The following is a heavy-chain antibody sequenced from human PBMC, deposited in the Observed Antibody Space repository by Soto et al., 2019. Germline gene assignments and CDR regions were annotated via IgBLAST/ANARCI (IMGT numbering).Heavy chain of an antibody. J-gene: IGHJ5*02. D-gene: IGHD3-16*02. CDR2: IIPILGIA. V-gene: IGHV1-69*02. CDR1: GGTFSSYT. Sequence: SVKVSCKASGGTFSSYTISWVRQAPGQGLEWMGRIIPILGIANYAQKFQGRVTITADKSTSTAYMELSSLRSEDTAVYYCARNGGALYRAGTSNWFDPWGQGTLVTVSS. CDR3: ARNGGALYRAGTSNWFDP.